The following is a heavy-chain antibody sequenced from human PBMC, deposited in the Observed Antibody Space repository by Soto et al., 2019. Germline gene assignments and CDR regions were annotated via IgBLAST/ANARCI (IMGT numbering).Heavy chain of an antibody. CDR2: IYPGDSDT. V-gene: IGHV5-51*01. CDR3: AGSIFYYGMDV. Sequence: PGVSVKISCTASGYSFTNDWIGWVRQMPGKGPEWMGIIYPGDSDTRYSPSFQGQVTISADKSTSTAYLLWSSLKASDTAIYFCAGSIFYYGMDVWGQGTTVTVSS. J-gene: IGHJ6*02. CDR1: GYSFTNDW.